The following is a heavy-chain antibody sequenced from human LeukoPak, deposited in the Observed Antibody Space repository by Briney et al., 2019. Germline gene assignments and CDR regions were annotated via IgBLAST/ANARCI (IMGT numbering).Heavy chain of an antibody. Sequence: SVKVSCKASGGTFSSYAISWVRQAPGQGLEWMGGIIPIFGTANYAQKFQGRVTITADESTSTAYMELSSLRSEDTAVYYCARDPHHYYDSSGYWDYYGMDVWGQGTTVTVSS. CDR3: ARDPHHYYDSSGYWDYYGMDV. CDR2: IIPIFGTA. CDR1: GGTFSSYA. V-gene: IGHV1-69*13. D-gene: IGHD3-22*01. J-gene: IGHJ6*02.